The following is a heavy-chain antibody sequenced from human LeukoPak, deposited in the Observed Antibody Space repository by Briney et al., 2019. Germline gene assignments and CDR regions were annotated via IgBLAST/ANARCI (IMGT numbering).Heavy chain of an antibody. CDR2: INAYNGNT. V-gene: IGHV1-18*01. Sequence: ASVKVSCKASGYTFTSYGFSWVRQAPGQGLERMGWINAYNGNTNYAQKLQGRVTMTTDTSTSTAYMELRSLRFDDTAVYYCARRQGTTLISDYWSQGTLVTVSS. D-gene: IGHD1-1*01. CDR1: GYTFTSYG. CDR3: ARRQGTTLISDY. J-gene: IGHJ4*02.